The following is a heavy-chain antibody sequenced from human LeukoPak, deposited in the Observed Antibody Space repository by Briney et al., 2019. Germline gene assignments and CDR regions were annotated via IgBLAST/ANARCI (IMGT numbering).Heavy chain of an antibody. J-gene: IGHJ4*02. CDR3: ARDGSGSGWYFFVY. V-gene: IGHV1-2*02. Sequence: ASVKVSCKTSGYTFSGYYMHWVRQAPGQGREWMGLMNPNSGATNYEQKLQGRVSLTRDMSISTAYLELTSVTSDDTAVYYCARDGSGSGWYFFVYWGEGTLVTVSS. CDR1: GYTFSGYY. CDR2: MNPNSGAT. D-gene: IGHD6-19*01.